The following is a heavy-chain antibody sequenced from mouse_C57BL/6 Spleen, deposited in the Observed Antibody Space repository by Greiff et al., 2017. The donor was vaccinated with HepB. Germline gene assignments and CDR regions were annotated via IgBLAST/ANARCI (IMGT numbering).Heavy chain of an antibody. J-gene: IGHJ2*01. CDR2: IYPGDGDT. CDR3: ARSKDFDY. CDR1: GYAFSSSW. Sequence: VQVVESGPELVKPGASVKISCKASGYAFSSSWMNWVKQRPGKGLEWIGRIYPGDGDTNYNGKFKGKATLTADKSSSTAYMQLSSLTSEDSAVYFCARSKDFDYWGQGTTLTVSS. V-gene: IGHV1-82*01.